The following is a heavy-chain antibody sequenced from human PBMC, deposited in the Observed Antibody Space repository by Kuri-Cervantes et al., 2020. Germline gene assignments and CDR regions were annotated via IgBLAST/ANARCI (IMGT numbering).Heavy chain of an antibody. CDR2: ISHDGTYK. J-gene: IGHJ4*02. Sequence: GGSLRLSCAASGFTFSGYGMHWVRQAPGKGLEWVAGISHDGTYKYYGDSVKGRFTISRDNSKNTLNLQVNSLRAEDTAVYYCARSIVATTCGFDYWGQGNLVNGAS. V-gene: IGHV3-30*03. CDR1: GFTFSGYG. CDR3: ARSIVATTCGFDY. D-gene: IGHD5-12*01.